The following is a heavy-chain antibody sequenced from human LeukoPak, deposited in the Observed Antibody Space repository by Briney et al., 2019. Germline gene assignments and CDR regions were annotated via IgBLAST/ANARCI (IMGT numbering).Heavy chain of an antibody. CDR1: GFTFSSYA. Sequence: GRSLRLSCAASGFTFSSYAMHWVRQAPGKGLEWVAVISYDGSNKYYADSVKGRFTISRDNSKNTLYLQMNSLRAEDTAVYYCASERVVPPMVRGVIIKLDYWGQGTLVTVSS. D-gene: IGHD3-10*01. CDR3: ASERVVPPMVRGVIIKLDY. J-gene: IGHJ4*02. V-gene: IGHV3-30-3*01. CDR2: ISYDGSNK.